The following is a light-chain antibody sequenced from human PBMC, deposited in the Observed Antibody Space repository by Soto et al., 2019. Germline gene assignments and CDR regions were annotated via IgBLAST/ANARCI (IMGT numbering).Light chain of an antibody. CDR2: DNN. J-gene: IGLJ2*01. CDR1: SSNIGNNY. Sequence: QSVLTQPPSVSAAPGQKVTISCSGSSSNIGNNYVSWYQQFPGTAPKLLFYDNNKRPSGIPDRFSGSKSGTLATLGITGPQAGEGPDYNCGTWDSSLGAGVFGGGPNPPVL. V-gene: IGLV1-51*01. CDR3: GTWDSSLGAGV.